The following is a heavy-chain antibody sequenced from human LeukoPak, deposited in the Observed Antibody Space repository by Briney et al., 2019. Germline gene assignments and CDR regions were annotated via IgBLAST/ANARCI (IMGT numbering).Heavy chain of an antibody. CDR1: GGSISSGGYY. CDR3: ARDYYYSSGYSYGMDV. J-gene: IGHJ6*02. D-gene: IGHD3-22*01. V-gene: IGHV4-31*03. Sequence: PSETLSLTCTVSGGSISSGGYYWSWIRQHPGKGLEWIGYIYYSGSTYYNPSLKSRVTISVDTSKNQFSLKLSSVTAADTAVYYCARDYYYSSGYSYGMDVWGQGTTVTVSS. CDR2: IYYSGST.